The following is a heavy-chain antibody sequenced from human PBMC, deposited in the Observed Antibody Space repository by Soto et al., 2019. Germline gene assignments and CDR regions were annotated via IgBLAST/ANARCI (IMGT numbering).Heavy chain of an antibody. CDR1: GFTFSDFA. V-gene: IGHV3-23*01. D-gene: IGHD6-13*01. CDR3: AKEEGSTWYPTDH. CDR2: ISSLAGST. J-gene: IGHJ4*01. Sequence: EVQLLESGGGLVQPGGSLRLSCAASGFTFSDFAMSWVRQAPGQGLEWVSVISSLAGSTFYADSVKGRFTISRDNSINTVYLQMTSLRVEDTAVYFCAKEEGSTWYPTDHWGQEPWSPSPQ.